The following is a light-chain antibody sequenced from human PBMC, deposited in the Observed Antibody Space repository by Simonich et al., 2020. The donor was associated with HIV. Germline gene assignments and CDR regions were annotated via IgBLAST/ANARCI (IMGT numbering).Light chain of an antibody. CDR2: GNN. CDR3: QSYDSSLSVV. CDR1: SSNIGAGYD. J-gene: IGLJ2*01. Sequence: QSVLTQPPSASGTPGQRVTISCTGSSSNIGAGYDVQWYQQLPGTAPKLFIYGNNNRPSGVPDRFSGSKSGTSASLAITGLQAEDEADYYCQSYDSSLSVVFGGGTKLTVL. V-gene: IGLV1-40*01.